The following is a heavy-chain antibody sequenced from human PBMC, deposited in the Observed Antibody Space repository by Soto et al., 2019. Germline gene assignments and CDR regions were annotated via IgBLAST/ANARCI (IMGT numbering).Heavy chain of an antibody. Sequence: SETLSLTCTVSGGSIISSSYYWGWIRQPPGKGLEWIGNIYKSGSTDYNPSFKSRVTISVDTSKNQFSLKLNSVTAADTAVYYCARDLWGYCGTDCYPLDVWGQGTTVTVSS. CDR2: IYKSGST. J-gene: IGHJ6*02. CDR1: GGSIISSSYY. D-gene: IGHD2-21*02. CDR3: ARDLWGYCGTDCYPLDV. V-gene: IGHV4-39*07.